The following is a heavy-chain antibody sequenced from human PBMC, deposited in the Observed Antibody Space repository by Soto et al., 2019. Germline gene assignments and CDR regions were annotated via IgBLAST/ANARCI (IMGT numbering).Heavy chain of an antibody. V-gene: IGHV4-59*03. D-gene: IGHD1-1*01. J-gene: IGHJ4*02. CDR2: IYNSGST. CDR3: AGEVERSYRFDY. CDR1: GGSISTYH. Sequence: QVQLQESGPGLVKPSETLSLTCTVSGGSISTYHWTWIRQPPGKGLEWIGYIYNSGSTHYNPSLKSRVTISVDTSKNQFSLKLSSVTAADTAVYYCAGEVERSYRFDYWGQGTLVTVSS.